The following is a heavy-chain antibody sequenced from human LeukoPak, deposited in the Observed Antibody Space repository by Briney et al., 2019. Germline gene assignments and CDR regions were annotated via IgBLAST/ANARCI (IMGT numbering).Heavy chain of an antibody. D-gene: IGHD2-2*01. CDR2: IKQDGSEK. J-gene: IGHJ4*02. Sequence: TGGSLRLSCAASGFTFSDFYMTWVRQAPGKGLECVANIKQDGSEKYYVDSVKGRFTISRDNAKNSLYLQMNSLRAEDTAFYYCARERCSSASCFPDYWGQGTLVTVSS. CDR1: GFTFSDFY. V-gene: IGHV3-7*01. CDR3: ARERCSSASCFPDY.